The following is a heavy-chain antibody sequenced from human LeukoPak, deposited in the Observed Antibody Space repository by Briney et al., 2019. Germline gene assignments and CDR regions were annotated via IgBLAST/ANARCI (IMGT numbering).Heavy chain of an antibody. D-gene: IGHD4-11*01. V-gene: IGHV4-34*01. J-gene: IGHJ4*02. CDR2: INHSGST. Sequence: SETLSLTCAVYGGSFSGYYWSWIRQPPGKGLEWIGEINHSGSTNYNPSLKSRVTISVDTSKNQFSLKLSSVTAADTAVYYCARTLHVKYFDYTGQGTLVTVSS. CDR1: GGSFSGYY. CDR3: ARTLHVKYFDY.